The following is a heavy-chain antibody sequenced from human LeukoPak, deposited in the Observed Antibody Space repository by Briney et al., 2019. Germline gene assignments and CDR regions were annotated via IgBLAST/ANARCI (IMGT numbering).Heavy chain of an antibody. V-gene: IGHV1-2*02. CDR1: GYTLTDDY. CDR3: ARDVYSYDSSGFSNYYGMDV. J-gene: IGHJ6*02. D-gene: IGHD3-22*01. CDR2: ISPNSGCT. Sequence: ASVKGSCKASGYTLTDDYMHWVRQAPGQGLEWMGWISPNSGCTDYAQNFQGRVTMTRDTSTSTVYMELSSLRSEETAVYYCARDVYSYDSSGFSNYYGMDVWGQGDTVTVSS.